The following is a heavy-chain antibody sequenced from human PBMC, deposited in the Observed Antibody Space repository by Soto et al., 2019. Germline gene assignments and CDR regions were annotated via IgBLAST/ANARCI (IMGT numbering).Heavy chain of an antibody. D-gene: IGHD6-13*01. CDR1: GFTFSSYA. J-gene: IGHJ6*02. CDR3: AKDIGRRIAAAPDLTYGIDV. CDR2: ISGSGGST. V-gene: IGHV3-23*01. Sequence: GGSLRLSCAASGFTFSSYAMSWVRQAPGKGLEWVSAISGSGGSTYYADSVKGRFTISRDNSKNTLYLQMNSLRAEDTAVYYCAKDIGRRIAAAPDLTYGIDVWGQGTTVTVSS.